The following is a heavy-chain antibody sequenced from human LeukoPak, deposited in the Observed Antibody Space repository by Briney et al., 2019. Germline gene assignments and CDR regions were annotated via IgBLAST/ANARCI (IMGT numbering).Heavy chain of an antibody. J-gene: IGHJ4*02. CDR2: IYGGGNT. CDR1: GFSVSSNH. Sequence: GSLRLSCAASGFSVSSNHMTWVRQAPGKGLECVSVIYGGGNTYYADSVGGRFTISRDNSKNTLYLQMNSLRVEDTAMYYCARGRWSSSGYQDYWGRGTLVTVSS. D-gene: IGHD3-22*01. V-gene: IGHV3-53*01. CDR3: ARGRWSSSGYQDY.